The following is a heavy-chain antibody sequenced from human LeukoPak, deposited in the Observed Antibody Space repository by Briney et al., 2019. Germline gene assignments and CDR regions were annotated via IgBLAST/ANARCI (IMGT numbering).Heavy chain of an antibody. Sequence: GGSLRLSCAASGFTFSSYGMSWVRQAPGKGLEWVSAISGSGGSTYYADSVKGRFTISRDNSKNTLYPQMNSLRAEDTAVYYCAKDTDYGSGSQTDYWGQGTLVTVSS. CDR3: AKDTDYGSGSQTDY. J-gene: IGHJ4*02. CDR2: ISGSGGST. CDR1: GFTFSSYG. V-gene: IGHV3-23*01. D-gene: IGHD3-10*01.